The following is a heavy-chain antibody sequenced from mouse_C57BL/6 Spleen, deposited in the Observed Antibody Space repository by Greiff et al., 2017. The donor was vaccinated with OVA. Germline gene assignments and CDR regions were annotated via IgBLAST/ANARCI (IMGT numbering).Heavy chain of an antibody. D-gene: IGHD1-1*01. V-gene: IGHV1-69*01. J-gene: IGHJ1*03. CDR3: ARSITTEPHWYFDV. Sequence: QVQLQQPGAELVMPGASVKLSCKASGYTFTSYWMHWVKQRPGQGLEWIGEIDPSDSYTNYNQKFKGKSTLTVDNSSSTAYMQLSSLTSENSAVYYCARSITTEPHWYFDVWGTGTTVTVSS. CDR1: GYTFTSYW. CDR2: IDPSDSYT.